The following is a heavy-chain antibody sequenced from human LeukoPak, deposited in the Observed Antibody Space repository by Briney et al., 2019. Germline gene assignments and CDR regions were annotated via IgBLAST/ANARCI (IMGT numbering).Heavy chain of an antibody. V-gene: IGHV3-21*01. D-gene: IGHD2-21*02. Sequence: GGSLRLSCVASGFTFSTYTMNWVRQAPGKGLEWVSSISSRSTYIYYAGSVKGRFTISRDNAKNSLYLQMKSLRAEDTAVYYCARAPPYCGGVCSDWYFDLWGRGTLVTVSS. CDR3: ARAPPYCGGVCSDWYFDL. CDR1: GFTFSTYT. CDR2: ISSRSTYI. J-gene: IGHJ2*01.